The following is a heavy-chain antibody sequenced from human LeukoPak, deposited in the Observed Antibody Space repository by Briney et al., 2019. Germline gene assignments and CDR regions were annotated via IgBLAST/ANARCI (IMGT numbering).Heavy chain of an antibody. Sequence: KPGGSLRLSCAASGFTISGYVMHWVRQAPGKGLEWVSSITGAGNFIYYGDSVKGRFTVSRDNAKNSVYLQMSSLRVEDMAVYYCARAGGELQPLEWWGQGTRVTISS. D-gene: IGHD3-16*01. CDR3: ARAGGELQPLEW. CDR1: GFTISGYV. V-gene: IGHV3-21*01. J-gene: IGHJ4*02. CDR2: ITGAGNFI.